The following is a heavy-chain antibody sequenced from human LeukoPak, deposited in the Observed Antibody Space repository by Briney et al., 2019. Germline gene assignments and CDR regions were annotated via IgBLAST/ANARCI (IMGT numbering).Heavy chain of an antibody. CDR1: GFTFSSNA. D-gene: IGHD6-19*01. Sequence: GGSLRLSFAASGFTFSSNAMSWVRQAPGKGLEWVSAISGSGGITYYADSVKGRFTISRDNSKNTLYLQMNSLRAEDTAVYYCAKDISGWYGSFAFDIWGQGTMVTVSS. CDR2: ISGSGGIT. J-gene: IGHJ3*02. V-gene: IGHV3-23*01. CDR3: AKDISGWYGSFAFDI.